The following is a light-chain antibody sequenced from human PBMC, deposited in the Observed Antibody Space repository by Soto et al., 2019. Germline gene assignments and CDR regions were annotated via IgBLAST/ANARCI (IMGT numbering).Light chain of an antibody. V-gene: IGKV1-16*01. CDR3: QQYESYPHT. CDR1: RGISNY. Sequence: DIQMTQSPSSLSAFVGDRVTITCRASRGISNYLVWFQQKPGKAPKSLIYAASRLQSGFPSRFSGSGSGTDFALTIISLQPEDFATYYCQQYESYPHTFGGGTKVEIK. J-gene: IGKJ4*01. CDR2: AAS.